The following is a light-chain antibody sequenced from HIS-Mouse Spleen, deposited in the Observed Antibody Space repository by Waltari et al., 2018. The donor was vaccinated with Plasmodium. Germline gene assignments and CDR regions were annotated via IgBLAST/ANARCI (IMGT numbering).Light chain of an antibody. CDR3: CSYAGSSTNWV. Sequence: QSALPQPASVSRSPGPSIPFSCPGHSRDGGGSNLVSRYQQHPGKAPKLMIYEGSKRPSGVSNRFSGSKSGNTASLTISGLQAEDEADYYCCSYAGSSTNWVFGGGTKLTVL. V-gene: IGLV2-23*01. CDR2: EGS. CDR1: SRDGGGSNL. J-gene: IGLJ3*02.